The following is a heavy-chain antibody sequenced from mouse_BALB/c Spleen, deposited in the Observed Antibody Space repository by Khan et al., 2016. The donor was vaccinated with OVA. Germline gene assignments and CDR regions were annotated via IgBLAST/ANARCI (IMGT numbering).Heavy chain of an antibody. Sequence: SGPGLVKPSQSLSLTCTVTGYSITSGYGWNWIRQFPGNKLEWMGYISYSGSTNYNPSLKGRISITRDTSKNQFFLQLNSVTTEDTATYYCARTARIKYWGQGTTLTVSS. CDR1: GYSITSGYG. CDR3: ARTARIKY. J-gene: IGHJ2*01. D-gene: IGHD1-2*01. CDR2: ISYSGST. V-gene: IGHV3-2*02.